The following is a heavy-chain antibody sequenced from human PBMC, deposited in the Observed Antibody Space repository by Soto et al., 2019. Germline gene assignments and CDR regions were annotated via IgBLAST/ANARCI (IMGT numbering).Heavy chain of an antibody. CDR2: ISDSGGST. D-gene: IGHD2-21*02. CDR1: GFTFSSYA. Sequence: SLRLSCAASGFTFSSYAMSWVRQAPGKGLEWVSGISDSGGSTYYADSVKGRFTISRDNSKNTLYLQMNSLRAEDTAVYYCAKQMYGGNSFGYYYYYGMDVWGQGTTVTVSS. V-gene: IGHV3-23*01. CDR3: AKQMYGGNSFGYYYYYGMDV. J-gene: IGHJ6*02.